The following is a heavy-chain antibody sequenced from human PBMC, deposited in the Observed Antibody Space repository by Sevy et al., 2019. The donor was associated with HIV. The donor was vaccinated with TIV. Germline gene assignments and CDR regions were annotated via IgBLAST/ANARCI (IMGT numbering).Heavy chain of an antibody. CDR3: TRWKAAQSIFDY. V-gene: IGHV3-49*04. Sequence: GGSLRLSCTASGFTFSDYCMSWVRQAPGKGLEWVAFLKSDVYGGTVDHAAAVRGRFVISRDDSKTIADLQMNALKTEDTGVYYCTRWKAAQSIFDYWGQGALVTVSS. CDR1: GFTFSDYC. CDR2: LKSDVYGGTV. J-gene: IGHJ4*02. D-gene: IGHD6-13*01.